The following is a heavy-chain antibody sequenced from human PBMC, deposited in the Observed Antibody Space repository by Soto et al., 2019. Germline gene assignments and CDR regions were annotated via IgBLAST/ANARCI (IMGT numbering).Heavy chain of an antibody. J-gene: IGHJ6*03. CDR3: ATYRRTGRITIFGVVQTDYYYYYMDV. CDR2: FDPEDGET. V-gene: IGHV1-24*01. Sequence: GASGKVSCKVSGYTLTELSMHWVRQAPGKGLEWMGGFDPEDGETIYAQKFQGRVTMTEDTSTDTAYMELSSLRSEDTAVYYCATYRRTGRITIFGVVQTDYYYYYMDVWGKGTTVTVSS. CDR1: GYTLTELS. D-gene: IGHD3-3*01.